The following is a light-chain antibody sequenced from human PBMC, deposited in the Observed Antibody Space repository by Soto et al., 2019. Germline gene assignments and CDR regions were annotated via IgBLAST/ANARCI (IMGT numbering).Light chain of an antibody. V-gene: IGKV3-15*01. J-gene: IGKJ2*01. CDR2: GAS. Sequence: EIVMTQSPATVSVSPGDRVTLSCRASRTVHINVAWYQRKPGQAPRLLIYGASFRATGMPARFSGSGFGTEFTLTISSLQSEDFAVYYCQQYHNWYTFGQGTKVDIK. CDR1: RTVHIN. CDR3: QQYHNWYT.